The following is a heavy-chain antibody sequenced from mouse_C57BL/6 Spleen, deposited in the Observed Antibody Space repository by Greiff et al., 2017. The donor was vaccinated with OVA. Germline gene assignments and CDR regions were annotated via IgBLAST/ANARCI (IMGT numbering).Heavy chain of an antibody. CDR2: IHPNSGST. CDR3: ARDDYDGGAMDY. J-gene: IGHJ4*01. D-gene: IGHD2-4*01. Sequence: QVQLKESGAELVKPGASVKLSCKASGYTFTSYWMHWVKQRPGQGLEWIGMIHPNSGSTNYNEKFKSKATLTVDKSSSTAYMQLSSLTSEDSAVYYCARDDYDGGAMDYWGQGTSVTVSS. CDR1: GYTFTSYW. V-gene: IGHV1-64*01.